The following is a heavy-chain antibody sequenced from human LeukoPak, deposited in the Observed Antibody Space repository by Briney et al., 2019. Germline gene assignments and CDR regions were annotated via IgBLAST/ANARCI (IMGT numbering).Heavy chain of an antibody. Sequence: GGSLRLSCAASGFTFDDYGMSWVRQAPGKGLEWVSGINWNGGSTGYADSVKGRFTISRDNAKNSLYLQMNSLRAEDTALYHCARAPDRGDHYYYMDVWGKGTTVTVSS. CDR2: INWNGGST. D-gene: IGHD2-21*02. V-gene: IGHV3-20*01. J-gene: IGHJ6*03. CDR1: GFTFDDYG. CDR3: ARAPDRGDHYYYMDV.